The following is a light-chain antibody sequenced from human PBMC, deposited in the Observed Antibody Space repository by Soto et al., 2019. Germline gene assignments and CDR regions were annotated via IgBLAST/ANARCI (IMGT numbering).Light chain of an antibody. CDR3: QQYGDSRT. CDR2: GAS. Sequence: EIVLTQSPGTLSLSPGERATLSCRASQSVSSTYLAWYQQKPGQAPRLLIYGASSRATGIPDRFSGSASGTDFTLTINTLEPEDFATYYCQQYGDSRTFGQGTKLEIK. J-gene: IGKJ2*01. CDR1: QSVSSTY. V-gene: IGKV3-20*01.